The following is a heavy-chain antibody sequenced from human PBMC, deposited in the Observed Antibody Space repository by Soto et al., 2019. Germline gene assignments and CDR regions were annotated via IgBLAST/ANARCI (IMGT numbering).Heavy chain of an antibody. D-gene: IGHD1-1*01. V-gene: IGHV3-30*18. CDR2: ISYDGSNK. J-gene: IGHJ4*02. Sequence: QVQLVEAGGGVGQPGRSLRLSCAASGFTFSSYGMHWVRQAPGKGLEWVAVISYDGSNKYYADSVKGRFTISRDNSKNTLYLQMNSLRAEDTAVYYCAKDGDERFDYWGQGTLVTVSS. CDR3: AKDGDERFDY. CDR1: GFTFSSYG.